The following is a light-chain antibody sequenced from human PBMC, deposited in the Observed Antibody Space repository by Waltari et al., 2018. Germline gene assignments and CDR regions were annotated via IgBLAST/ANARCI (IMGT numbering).Light chain of an antibody. Sequence: DIQMTQSPSTLSASVGDRVTITCRASQSITRWLDWYQQKAGKAPKLLIYKAFILESGVPSRFSGSGSGTEFTLTISSLQPDDFATYYCQHYDSYSATFGRGTKVEIK. CDR3: QHYDSYSAT. V-gene: IGKV1-5*03. CDR2: KAF. J-gene: IGKJ4*02. CDR1: QSITRW.